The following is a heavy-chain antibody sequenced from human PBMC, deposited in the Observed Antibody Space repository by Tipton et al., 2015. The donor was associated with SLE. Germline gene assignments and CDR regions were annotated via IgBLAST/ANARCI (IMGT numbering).Heavy chain of an antibody. D-gene: IGHD6-13*01. J-gene: IGHJ4*02. CDR3: ARGRRSSSAGDY. V-gene: IGHV4-61*09. CDR2: IYTSGST. Sequence: TLSLTCTVSGGSISSGSYYWSWIRQPAGKGLEWIGYIYTSGSTNYNPSLKSRVTISVDTSKNQFSLKLSSVTAADTAVYYCARGRRSSSAGDYWGQGTLVTVSS. CDR1: GGSISSGSYY.